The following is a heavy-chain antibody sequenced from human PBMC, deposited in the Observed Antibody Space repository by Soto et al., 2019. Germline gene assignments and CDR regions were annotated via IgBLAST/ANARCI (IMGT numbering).Heavy chain of an antibody. V-gene: IGHV4-34*01. J-gene: IGHJ6*02. CDR3: ARGRRWGIVVVIRMDV. Sequence: QAQLQQWGAGLLKPSETLSLTCAVYGGSFSGYYWSWIRQPPGKGLEWIGEINHSGSTNYNPSLKSRVTISVDTSKNQFSLKLSSVTAADTAVYYCARGRRWGIVVVIRMDVWGQGTTVTVSS. CDR2: INHSGST. D-gene: IGHD3-22*01. CDR1: GGSFSGYY.